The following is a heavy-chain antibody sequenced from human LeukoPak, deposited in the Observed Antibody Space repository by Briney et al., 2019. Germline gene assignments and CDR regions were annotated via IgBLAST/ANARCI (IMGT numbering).Heavy chain of an antibody. V-gene: IGHV4-39*07. CDR2: IYYSGST. D-gene: IGHD1-26*01. CDR3: AREDSGSRDY. J-gene: IGHJ4*02. Sequence: SETLSLTCTVSGGSISSSSYYWGWIRQPPGKGLEWIGSIYYSGSTYYNPSLKSRVTISVDTSKNQFSLKLSSVTAADTAVYYCAREDSGSRDYWGQGTLVTVSS. CDR1: GGSISSSSYY.